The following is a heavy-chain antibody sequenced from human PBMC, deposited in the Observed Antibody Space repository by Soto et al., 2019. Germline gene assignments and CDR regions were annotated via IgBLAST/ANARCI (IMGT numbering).Heavy chain of an antibody. V-gene: IGHV1-2*02. Sequence: ASVKVSCKASGYTFTGYYMHWVLQAPGQGLEWMGWINPNSGGTNYAQKFQGRVTMTRDTSISTAYMELSRLRSDDTAVYYCARVSYCTNGVCYLNWFDPWGQGTLVTVSS. J-gene: IGHJ5*02. CDR3: ARVSYCTNGVCYLNWFDP. D-gene: IGHD2-8*01. CDR2: INPNSGGT. CDR1: GYTFTGYY.